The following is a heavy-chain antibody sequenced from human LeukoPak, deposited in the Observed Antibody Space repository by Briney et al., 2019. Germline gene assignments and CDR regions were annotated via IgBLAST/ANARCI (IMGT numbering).Heavy chain of an antibody. D-gene: IGHD3-9*01. V-gene: IGHV3-23*01. J-gene: IGHJ4*02. CDR3: AKVDDYDILTGFDY. Sequence: PGGSLRLSCAASGFTFSSYSMNWVRQAPGKGLEWVSAISGSGGSTYYADSVKGRFTISRDNSKNTLYLQMNSLRAEDTAVYYCAKVDDYDILTGFDYWGQGTLVTVSS. CDR1: GFTFSSYS. CDR2: ISGSGGST.